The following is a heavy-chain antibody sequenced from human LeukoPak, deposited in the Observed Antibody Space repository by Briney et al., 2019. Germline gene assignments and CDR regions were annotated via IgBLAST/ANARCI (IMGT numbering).Heavy chain of an antibody. J-gene: IGHJ6*03. CDR3: AADRGPTVTTPRGHYYYYMDV. V-gene: IGHV1-58*02. CDR2: IVVGSGNT. CDR1: GFTFTSSA. D-gene: IGHD4-17*01. Sequence: SVKVSCKASGFTFTSSAMQWVRQARGQRLEWIGWIVVGSGNTNYAQKFQERVTTTRDMSTSTAYMELSSLRSEGTAVYYCAADRGPTVTTPRGHYYYYMDVWGKGTTVTVSS.